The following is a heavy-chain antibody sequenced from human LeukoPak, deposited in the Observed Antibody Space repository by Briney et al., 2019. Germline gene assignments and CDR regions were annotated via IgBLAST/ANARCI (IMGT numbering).Heavy chain of an antibody. CDR1: GFTFSSYA. CDR2: ISGSGGST. J-gene: IGHJ4*02. CDR3: AKGAYSSGPFPYYFDY. D-gene: IGHD6-19*01. Sequence: GGSLRLSCAASGFTFSSYAMSWVRQAPGKGLEWVSAISGSGGSTYYADSVKGRFTVSRDNSKNTLYLQMNSLRAEDTAVYYCAKGAYSSGPFPYYFDYWGQGTLVTVSS. V-gene: IGHV3-23*01.